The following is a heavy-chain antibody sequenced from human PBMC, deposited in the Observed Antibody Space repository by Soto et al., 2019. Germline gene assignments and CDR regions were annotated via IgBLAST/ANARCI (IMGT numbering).Heavy chain of an antibody. CDR2: ISYDGTNK. CDR1: GFTFSSYA. J-gene: IGHJ4*02. D-gene: IGHD7-27*01. V-gene: IGHV3-30-3*01. CDR3: ARDPKTSGGQHWAFNYFDS. Sequence: GGSLRLSCAASGFTFSSYAMHWVRQAPGKGLEWVAVISYDGTNKFYADSVKGRFTISRDNSKSTLYLQVDSLRPEDAAVYYCARDPKTSGGQHWAFNYFDSWGQGTLVTVSS.